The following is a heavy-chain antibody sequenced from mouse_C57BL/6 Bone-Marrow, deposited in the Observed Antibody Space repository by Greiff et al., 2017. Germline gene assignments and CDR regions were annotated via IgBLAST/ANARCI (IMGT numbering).Heavy chain of an antibody. J-gene: IGHJ4*01. CDR2: INPGSGGT. V-gene: IGHV1-54*01. CDR3: ARWGYYGSTREGNAMDY. CDR1: GYAFTNYL. Sequence: VQLQQSGAELVRPGTSVKVSCKASGYAFTNYLIEWVQQRPGQGLEWIGVINPGSGGTNYNEKFKGKATLTADKSSSTAYMQLSSLTSEDSAVYFCARWGYYGSTREGNAMDYWGQGTSVTVSA. D-gene: IGHD1-1*01.